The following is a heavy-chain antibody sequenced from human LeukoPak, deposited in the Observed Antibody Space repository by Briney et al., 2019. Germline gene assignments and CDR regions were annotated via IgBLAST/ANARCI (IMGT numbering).Heavy chain of an antibody. CDR2: IGRSFIFSNYI. D-gene: IGHD5-12*01. V-gene: IGHV3-21*01. Sequence: GGSLRLSCAASGFSFPNYYLHWVRQARGKGLEGVSSIGRSFIFSNYIYYADSVKGRFTISRDNSKNTLYLQMNSLRAEDTAVYYCIRVSGYVWLFDAFDIWGQGTMVTVSS. J-gene: IGHJ3*02. CDR1: GFSFPNYY. CDR3: IRVSGYVWLFDAFDI.